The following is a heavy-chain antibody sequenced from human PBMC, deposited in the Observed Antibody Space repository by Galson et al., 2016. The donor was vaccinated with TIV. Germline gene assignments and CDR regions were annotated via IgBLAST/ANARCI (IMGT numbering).Heavy chain of an antibody. D-gene: IGHD3-9*01. J-gene: IGHJ1*01. V-gene: IGHV1-18*01. CDR1: GYMFASYG. CDR3: ARVLRTDWAYFQY. CDR2: ISGHNGNA. Sequence: SVKVSCKASGYMFASYGITWVRQAPGQGLEWMGWISGHNGNANYAQRLQDRLSMTTDPSTNTAYMELRSLRSDDTAVYYCARVLRTDWAYFQYWGQGTLVTVSS.